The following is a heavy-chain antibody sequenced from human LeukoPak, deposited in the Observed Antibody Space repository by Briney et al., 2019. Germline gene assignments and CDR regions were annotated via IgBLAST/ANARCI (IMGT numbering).Heavy chain of an antibody. CDR3: AREQFSHTSNFFDN. CDR2: ISGDAVSS. J-gene: IGHJ4*02. Sequence: GGSLRLSCAASGFMFGDYALHWVRQVPGRGLEWVSLISGDAVSSFYADSVRGRFTISRDNNNNSLSLQMHSLTSEDTAFYYCAREQFSHTSNFFDNWGQGILVTVSS. CDR1: GFMFGDYA. D-gene: IGHD5-24*01. V-gene: IGHV3-43*02.